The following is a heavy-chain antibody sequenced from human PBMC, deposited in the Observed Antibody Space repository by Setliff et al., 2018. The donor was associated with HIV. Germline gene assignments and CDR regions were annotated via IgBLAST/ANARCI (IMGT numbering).Heavy chain of an antibody. CDR2: IFHSGNT. D-gene: IGHD4-4*01. Sequence: KPSETLSLTCTVSGDSMSSDNYFWVWVRQPPGKGLEWMGNIFHSGNTYYSPSLKSRVTMSLDTSMNQFSLKLTSVTAADTALYYCARYRRFADYIGVWGKGTTVTVSS. CDR1: GDSMSSDNYF. J-gene: IGHJ6*03. V-gene: IGHV4-39*01. CDR3: ARYRRFADYIGV.